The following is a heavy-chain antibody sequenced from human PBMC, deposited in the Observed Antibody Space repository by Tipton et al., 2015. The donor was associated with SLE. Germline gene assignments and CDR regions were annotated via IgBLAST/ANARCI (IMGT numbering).Heavy chain of an antibody. CDR2: IRASGSP. J-gene: IGHJ3*02. D-gene: IGHD3-10*01. V-gene: IGHV4-4*07. CDR1: GDSISTFF. Sequence: TLSLTCTVSGDSISTFFWSWVRQPAGKGLEWIGRIRASGSPEYNPSLKSRVTISIDTSKNQFSLRLTSLTAADTAMYYCAKERGASASYRAFDIWGQGTMVTVSS. CDR3: AKERGASASYRAFDI.